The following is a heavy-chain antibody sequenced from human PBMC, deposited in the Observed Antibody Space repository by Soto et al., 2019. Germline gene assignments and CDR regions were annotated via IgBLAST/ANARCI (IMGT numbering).Heavy chain of an antibody. CDR3: AKDRNFPRDQFHY. J-gene: IGHJ4*02. D-gene: IGHD2-2*01. CDR1: GFTFSTYA. Sequence: GGSLRLSCAASGFTFSTYALSWVRQAPGKGLEWVSAISANGQGIYYADSVRGRFTISRDNSKNTIFLHMDSLRAEDTAVYYCAKDRNFPRDQFHYWGQGTLVTVSS. V-gene: IGHV3-23*01. CDR2: ISANGQGI.